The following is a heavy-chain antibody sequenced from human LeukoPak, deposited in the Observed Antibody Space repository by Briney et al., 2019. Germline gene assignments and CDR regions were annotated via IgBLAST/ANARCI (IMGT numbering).Heavy chain of an antibody. CDR1: GFTFSSYS. D-gene: IGHD6-19*01. V-gene: IGHV3-48*02. CDR3: AKSSGWFLDY. Sequence: GGSLRLPCAVSGFTFSSYSMNWVRQAPGKGLEWLSYISSGSSTIYYADSVKGRFTISRDNAKNSLYLQMNSLRDEDTAVYFCAKSSGWFLDYWGQGTLVTVSS. J-gene: IGHJ4*02. CDR2: ISSGSSTI.